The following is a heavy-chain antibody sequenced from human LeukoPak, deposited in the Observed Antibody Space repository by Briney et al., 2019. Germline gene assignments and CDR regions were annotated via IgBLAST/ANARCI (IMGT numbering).Heavy chain of an antibody. Sequence: PSETLSLTCTVSGGSISSYCWSWIRQPPGKGLEWIGCIYYSGSTNYNPSLKSRVTISVDTSKNQFSLKLSSVTAADTAVYYCARRAPYSYEWSTLDYWGQGTLVTVSS. CDR2: IYYSGST. J-gene: IGHJ4*02. D-gene: IGHD5-18*01. V-gene: IGHV4-59*08. CDR3: ARRAPYSYEWSTLDY. CDR1: GGSISSYC.